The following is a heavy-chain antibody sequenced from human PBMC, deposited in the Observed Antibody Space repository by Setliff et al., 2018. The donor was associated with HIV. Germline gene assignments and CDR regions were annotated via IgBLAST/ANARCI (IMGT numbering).Heavy chain of an antibody. D-gene: IGHD6-19*01. V-gene: IGHV4-39*07. CDR2: IYHSGST. CDR3: ACIAVAGTGYYYYGMDV. J-gene: IGHJ6*02. Sequence: SETLSLTCTVSGGSISSGSYYWSWIRQPPGKGLEWIGSIYHSGSTYYNPSLKSRVTISVDTSKNQFSQKLSSVTAADTAVYYCACIAVAGTGYYYYGMDVWGQGTTVTVSS. CDR1: GGSISSGSYY.